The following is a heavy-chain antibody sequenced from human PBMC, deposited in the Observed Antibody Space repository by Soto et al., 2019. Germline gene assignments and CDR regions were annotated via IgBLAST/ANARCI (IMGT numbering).Heavy chain of an antibody. V-gene: IGHV5-10-1*01. J-gene: IGHJ6*02. Sequence: GESLKTSCKGPGYSFTSYWISWVRQMLGKGLAWMGRIDPSDAYTNYSPSFQGHVTISADKSIGTGYRQWSSLKASDAAMYYCARLAFLGWLLYEPPNYYYDGMDVWGQGTTVTVSS. CDR2: IDPSDAYT. D-gene: IGHD3-3*02. CDR1: GYSFTSYW. CDR3: ARLAFLGWLLYEPPNYYYDGMDV.